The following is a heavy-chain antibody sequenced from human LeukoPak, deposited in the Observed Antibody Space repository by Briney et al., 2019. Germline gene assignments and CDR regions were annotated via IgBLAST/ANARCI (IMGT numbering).Heavy chain of an antibody. Sequence: GGSLRLSCAASGFTFSSFAMTRVRRAPGKGLEWVSTISGSGDSTYYADSVKGRFTISRDNSKNTLYLQMNSLRAEDTAVYYCAKDGPVATMSTFDYWGQGTLVTVSS. CDR1: GFTFSSFA. CDR3: AKDGPVATMSTFDY. J-gene: IGHJ4*02. D-gene: IGHD5-24*01. CDR2: ISGSGDST. V-gene: IGHV3-23*01.